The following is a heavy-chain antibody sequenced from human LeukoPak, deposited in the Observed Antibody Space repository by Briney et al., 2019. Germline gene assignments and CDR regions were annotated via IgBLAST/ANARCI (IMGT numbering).Heavy chain of an antibody. V-gene: IGHV3-15*01. CDR2: IKSKSGGGTT. CDR1: GLTFTNAW. CDR3: TTQLATTIDY. Sequence: GGSLRLSCVASGLTFTNAWMSWVRQPPGKGREWVGRIKSKSGGGTTDYAAPVKGRFTISRDDSKNTLYLQMNSLKTEDTAVYYCTTQLATTIDYWGQGTLVSVSS. D-gene: IGHD1-1*01. J-gene: IGHJ4*02.